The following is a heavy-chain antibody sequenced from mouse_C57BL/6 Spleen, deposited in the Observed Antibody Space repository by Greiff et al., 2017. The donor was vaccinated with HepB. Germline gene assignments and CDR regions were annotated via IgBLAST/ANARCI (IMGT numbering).Heavy chain of an antibody. J-gene: IGHJ3*01. D-gene: IGHD2-2*01. Sequence: EVQLQESGPGLVKPSQSLSLTCSVTGYSITSGYYWNWIRQFPGNKLEWMGYISYDGSNNYNPSLKNRISITRDTSKNQFFLKLNSVTTEDTATYYCARGAIYYGYPWFAYWGQGTLVTVSA. V-gene: IGHV3-6*01. CDR3: ARGAIYYGYPWFAY. CDR1: GYSITSGYY. CDR2: ISYDGSN.